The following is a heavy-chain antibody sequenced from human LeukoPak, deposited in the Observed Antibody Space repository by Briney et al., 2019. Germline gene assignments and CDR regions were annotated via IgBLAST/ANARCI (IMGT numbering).Heavy chain of an antibody. V-gene: IGHV1-69*01. D-gene: IGHD3-22*01. CDR1: GGTFSSYA. J-gene: IGHJ4*02. CDR2: IIPIFGTA. Sequence: SVKVSCKASGGTFSSYAISWVRQAPGQGLEWMGGIIPIFGTANYAQKFQGRVTITADESTSTAYMELSSLRSEDTAVYYCATCVYDSSGYFSFDYWGQGTLVTVSS. CDR3: ATCVYDSSGYFSFDY.